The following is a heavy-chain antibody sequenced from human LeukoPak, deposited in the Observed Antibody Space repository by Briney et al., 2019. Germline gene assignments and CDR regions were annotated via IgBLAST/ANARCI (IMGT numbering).Heavy chain of an antibody. CDR1: GYTFTGYY. CDR3: ARVHSSGYYSRGVFDY. Sequence: ASVKVSCKASGYTFTGYYMHWVRQAPGQGLEWMGWINPNSGGTNYAQNFQGRVTMTRDTSISTAYMELSRLRSDDTAVYYCARVHSSGYYSRGVFDYWGQGTLVTVSS. CDR2: INPNSGGT. V-gene: IGHV1-2*02. J-gene: IGHJ4*02. D-gene: IGHD3-22*01.